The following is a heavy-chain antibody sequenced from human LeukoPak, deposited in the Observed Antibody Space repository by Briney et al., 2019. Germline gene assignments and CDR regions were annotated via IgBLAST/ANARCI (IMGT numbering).Heavy chain of an antibody. CDR2: ITSSSSSI. D-gene: IGHD6-25*01. J-gene: IGHJ4*02. V-gene: IGHV3-48*01. Sequence: GGSLRLSCAASGLTFSSYSMNWVRQAPGKGLEWISYITSSSSSINYADSVKGRFTISRDNAKNSLYLQMNSLRAEDTAVYYCARGSHSSGWLIDYWGRGTLVTVSS. CDR1: GLTFSSYS. CDR3: ARGSHSSGWLIDY.